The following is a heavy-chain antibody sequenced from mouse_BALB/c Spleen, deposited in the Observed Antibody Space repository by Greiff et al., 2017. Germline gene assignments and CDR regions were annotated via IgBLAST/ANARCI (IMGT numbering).Heavy chain of an antibody. CDR2: INPSTGYT. Sequence: VKLQESGAELAKPGASVKMSCKASGYTFTSYWMHWVKQRPGQGLEWIGYINPSTGYTEYNQKFKDKATLTADKSSSTAYMQLSSLTSEDSAVYYCAMNDDGYYVDYFDYWGQGTTLTVSS. CDR3: AMNDDGYYVDYFDY. V-gene: IGHV1-7*01. CDR1: GYTFTSYW. D-gene: IGHD2-3*01. J-gene: IGHJ2*01.